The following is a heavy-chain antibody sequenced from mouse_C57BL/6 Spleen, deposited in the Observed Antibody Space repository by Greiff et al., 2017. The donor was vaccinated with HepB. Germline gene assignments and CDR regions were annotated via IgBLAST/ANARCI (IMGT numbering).Heavy chain of an antibody. CDR2: ISSGSSTI. Sequence: DVMLVESGGGLVKPGGSLKLSCAASGFTFSDYGMHWVRQAPEKGLEWVAYISSGSSTIYYADTVKGRFTISRDNAKNTLFLQMTSLRSEDTAMYYCARLTGTGYFDYWGQGTTLTVSS. CDR1: GFTFSDYG. J-gene: IGHJ2*01. CDR3: ARLTGTGYFDY. V-gene: IGHV5-17*01. D-gene: IGHD4-1*01.